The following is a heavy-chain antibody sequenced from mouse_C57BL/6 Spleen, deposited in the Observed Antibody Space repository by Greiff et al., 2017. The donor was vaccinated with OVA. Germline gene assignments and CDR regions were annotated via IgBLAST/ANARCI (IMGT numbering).Heavy chain of an antibody. CDR1: GFTFSSYT. CDR2: ISGGGGNT. V-gene: IGHV5-9*01. Sequence: EVHLVESGGGLVKPGGSLKLSCAASGFTFSSYTMSWVRQTPEKRLEWVATISGGGGNTYYPDSVKGRFTISRDNAKNTLYLQMSSLRSEDTALYYCALYSTYYFDYWGQGTTLTVSS. CDR3: ALYSTYYFDY. J-gene: IGHJ2*01. D-gene: IGHD2-5*01.